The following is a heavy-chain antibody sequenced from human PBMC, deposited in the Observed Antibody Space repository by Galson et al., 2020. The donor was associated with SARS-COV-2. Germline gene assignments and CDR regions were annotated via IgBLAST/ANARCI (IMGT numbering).Heavy chain of an antibody. J-gene: IGHJ6*02. Sequence: SVKVSCKASGGTFSSYAISWVRQAPGQGLAWMGGIIPIFGTANYAQKLQGRVTITADESTSTAYMELSSLRSEDTAVYYCARTGWRTVAMNFGYYYGMDVWGQGTTVTVSS. D-gene: IGHD4-17*01. CDR1: GGTFSSYA. V-gene: IGHV1-69*13. CDR2: IIPIFGTA. CDR3: ARTGWRTVAMNFGYYYGMDV.